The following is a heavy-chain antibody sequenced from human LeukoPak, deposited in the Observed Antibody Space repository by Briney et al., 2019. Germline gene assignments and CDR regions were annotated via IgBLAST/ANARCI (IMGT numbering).Heavy chain of an antibody. CDR2: INHSGST. Sequence: PSETLSLTCAVYGGSFSGYYWNWIRQPPGKGLEWIGEINHSGSTNYNPSLKRRVAISVDTSKNQFSLTLSSVTDGDTAVYYCARGRRWDHYYYCYMDVWGKGTTVTVSS. CDR3: ARGRRWDHYYYCYMDV. J-gene: IGHJ6*03. D-gene: IGHD1-26*01. CDR1: GGSFSGYY. V-gene: IGHV4-34*01.